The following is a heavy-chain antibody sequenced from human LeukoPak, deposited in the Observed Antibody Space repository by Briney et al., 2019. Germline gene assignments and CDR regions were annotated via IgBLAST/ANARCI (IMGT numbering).Heavy chain of an antibody. V-gene: IGHV4-4*07. CDR2: IYTSGIT. CDR3: ARDGSSGGFYWFDP. CDR1: GGSISSFY. J-gene: IGHJ5*02. D-gene: IGHD6-13*01. Sequence: SETLSLTCTVSGGSISSFYWSWIRQLAGKGLEWIGRIYTSGITNYNPSLKSRVTMSVDTSKNQFSLKLSSVTAADTAVYYCARDGSSGGFYWFDPWGQGTLVTVSS.